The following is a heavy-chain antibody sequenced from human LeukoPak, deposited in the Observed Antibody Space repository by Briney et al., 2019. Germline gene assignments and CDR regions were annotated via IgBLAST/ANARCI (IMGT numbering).Heavy chain of an antibody. CDR2: INTNTGNP. J-gene: IGHJ4*02. D-gene: IGHD4-17*01. CDR1: GYTFSSYA. Sequence: ASVKVSCKASGYTFSSYAMNWVRQAPGQGLEWMGWINTNTGNPTYAQGFTGRFVFSLDTSVSTAYVQISSLQAEDTAVYYCARSNNDGDYLGVGFDYWGQGTLVTVSS. CDR3: ARSNNDGDYLGVGFDY. V-gene: IGHV7-4-1*02.